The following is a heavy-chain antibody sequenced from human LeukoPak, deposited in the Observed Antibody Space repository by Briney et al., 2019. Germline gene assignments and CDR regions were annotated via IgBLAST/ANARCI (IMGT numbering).Heavy chain of an antibody. V-gene: IGHV4-59*01. CDR1: GGSISSYY. CDR3: ARVKEAGLFDY. J-gene: IGHJ4*02. CDR2: IYYSGST. Sequence: SEALSLTCTVSGGSISSYYWSWIRQPPGKGLEWIGYIYYSGSTNYNPSLKSRVTISVDTSKNQFSLKLSSVTAADTAVYYCARVKEAGLFDYWGQGTLVTVSS. D-gene: IGHD6-19*01.